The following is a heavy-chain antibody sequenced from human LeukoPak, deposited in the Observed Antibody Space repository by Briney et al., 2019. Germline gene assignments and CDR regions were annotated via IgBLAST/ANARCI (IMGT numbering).Heavy chain of an antibody. J-gene: IGHJ6*03. CDR3: ARNTAMPMRYYYYYMDV. D-gene: IGHD5-18*01. CDR1: GYTFTGYY. V-gene: IGHV1-69*06. CDR2: IIPIFGTA. Sequence: ASVKVSCKASGYTFTGYYMHWVRQAPGQGLEWMGGIIPIFGTANYAQKFQGRVTITADKSTSTAYMELSSLRSEDTAVYYCARNTAMPMRYYYYYMDVWGKGTTVTVSS.